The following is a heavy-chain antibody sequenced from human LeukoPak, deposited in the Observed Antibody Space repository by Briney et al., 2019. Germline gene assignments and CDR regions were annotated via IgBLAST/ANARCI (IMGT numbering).Heavy chain of an antibody. Sequence: GGSLGLSCAASGFTFSSNLMHWVRQGPGKGLVWVSHVNSDGRSTRYTDSVKGRFTISRDNAKNTVYLQMNSLRAEDTAVYFCARDFSGAIDYWGQGTQVTVSS. D-gene: IGHD3-10*01. CDR2: VNSDGRST. CDR1: GFTFSSNL. V-gene: IGHV3-74*01. J-gene: IGHJ4*02. CDR3: ARDFSGAIDY.